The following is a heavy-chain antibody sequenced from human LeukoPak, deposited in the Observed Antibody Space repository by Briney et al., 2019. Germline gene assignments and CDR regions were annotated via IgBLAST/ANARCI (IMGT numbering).Heavy chain of an antibody. J-gene: IGHJ6*02. D-gene: IGHD3-22*01. CDR2: ISYDGSNK. CDR1: GFTFSSYA. CDR3: ARSYYYDSSGYSPYGMDV. Sequence: GGSLRLSCAASGFTFSSYAMHWVRQAPGKGLEWVAVISYDGSNKYYADSVKGRFTISRDNSKNTLYLQMNSLRAEDTAVYYCARSYYYDSSGYSPYGMDVWGQGTTVTVSS. V-gene: IGHV3-30-3*01.